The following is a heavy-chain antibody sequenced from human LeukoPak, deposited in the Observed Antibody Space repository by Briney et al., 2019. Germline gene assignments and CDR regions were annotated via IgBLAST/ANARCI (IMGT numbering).Heavy chain of an antibody. J-gene: IGHJ4*02. CDR3: ARDSYKNPYYFDY. V-gene: IGHV3-7*01. Sequence: GGSLRLSCAASGFTFSNYWMSWVRQAPGKGLEWVANIKQDGSEKYYVDSVKGRFTISRDNAKNSLYVQMNSLRAEDTAVYYCARDSYKNPYYFDYWGQGTLVTVSS. CDR2: IKQDGSEK. D-gene: IGHD1-14*01. CDR1: GFTFSNYW.